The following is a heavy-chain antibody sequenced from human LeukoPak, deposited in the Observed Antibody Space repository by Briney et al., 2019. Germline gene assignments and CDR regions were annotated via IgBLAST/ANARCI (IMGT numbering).Heavy chain of an antibody. J-gene: IGHJ4*02. D-gene: IGHD3/OR15-3a*01. CDR3: ARDLDYYATDY. CDR1: GFSLSGYW. CDR2: IGKDGSGN. V-gene: IGHV3-7*01. Sequence: GGSLRLSCAASGFSLSGYWMSWVRQAPGQGLEWVANIGKDGSGNHYADSVKGRFTISRDNAKNSLYLQMNSLRADDTAVYYCARDLDYYATDYWGQGTLVTVSS.